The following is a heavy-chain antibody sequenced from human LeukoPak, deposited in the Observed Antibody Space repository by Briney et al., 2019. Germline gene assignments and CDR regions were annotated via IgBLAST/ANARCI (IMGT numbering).Heavy chain of an antibody. CDR2: IYYSGST. CDR1: GGSISSSSYY. D-gene: IGHD2-15*01. CDR3: ARDRGPDCSGGRCWDY. V-gene: IGHV4-39*07. Sequence: ASETLSLTCTVSGGSISSSSYYWGWIRQPPGKGLEWIGSIYYSGSTDYNPSLKSRVTISVDTSKNQFSLRLSSVTAADTAVYYCARDRGPDCSGGRCWDYWGQGTLVTVSS. J-gene: IGHJ4*02.